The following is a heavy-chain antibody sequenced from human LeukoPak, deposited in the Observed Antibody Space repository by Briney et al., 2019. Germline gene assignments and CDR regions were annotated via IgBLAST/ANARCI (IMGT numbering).Heavy chain of an antibody. J-gene: IGHJ4*02. V-gene: IGHV3-48*03. D-gene: IGHD6-13*01. CDR1: GFTFSTYE. Sequence: PGGSLRLSCAASGFTFSTYEMNWVRQAPGKGLEWVSYISGSGSTTYYADSVRGPFTISRDNAKNSLFLQMNSLGAEDTAVYYCAREGSSSWSRRGRFDCWGQGTLVKVFS. CDR3: AREGSSSWSRRGRFDC. CDR2: ISGSGSTT.